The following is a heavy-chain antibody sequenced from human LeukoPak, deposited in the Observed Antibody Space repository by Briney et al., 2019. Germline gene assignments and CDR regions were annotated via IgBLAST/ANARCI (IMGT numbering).Heavy chain of an antibody. J-gene: IGHJ3*02. D-gene: IGHD4-23*01. CDR3: ARYYGGNSDDAFDI. V-gene: IGHV1-2*02. CDR1: GYTFTGYY. Sequence: ASVKVSCKASGYTFTGYYMHWVRQAPGQGLEWMGWINPNSGGTNYAQKFQGRVTMTRDTSISTAYMELSRLRSDDTAVYYCARYYGGNSDDAFDIWGQGTMVTVSS. CDR2: INPNSGGT.